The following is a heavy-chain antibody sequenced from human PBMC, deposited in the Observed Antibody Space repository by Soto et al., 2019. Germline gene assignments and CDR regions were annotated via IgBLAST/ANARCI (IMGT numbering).Heavy chain of an antibody. V-gene: IGHV4-34*01. J-gene: IGHJ4*02. Sequence: SETLSLTCAVYGGSFSGYYWTWIRQPPGKGLEWIGEMKRSGSTNYNSSLKSRVTISVDTSQNQFSLNLSSVTAADTAVYYCARRYYGSGIHFDYWGQGTLVTVSS. CDR1: GGSFSGYY. CDR3: ARRYYGSGIHFDY. D-gene: IGHD3-10*01. CDR2: MKRSGST.